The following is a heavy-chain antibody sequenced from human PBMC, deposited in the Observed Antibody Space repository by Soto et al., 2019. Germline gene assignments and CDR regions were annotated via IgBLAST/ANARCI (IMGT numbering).Heavy chain of an antibody. CDR2: ISGSGGST. CDR1: GFTFSSYA. Sequence: EVQLLESGGGLVQPGGSLRLSCAASGFTFSSYAMRWVRQAPVKGLEWVSAISGSGGSTYYADSVKGRFTISRDNSKYPLYLQMNSLRAEDTAVYYCARRGSGGYYDYWGQGTLVTVSS. D-gene: IGHD6-19*01. J-gene: IGHJ4*02. CDR3: ARRGSGGYYDY. V-gene: IGHV3-23*01.